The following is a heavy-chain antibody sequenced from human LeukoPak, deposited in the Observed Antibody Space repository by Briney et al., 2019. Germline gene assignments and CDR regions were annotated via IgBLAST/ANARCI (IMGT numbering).Heavy chain of an antibody. CDR1: GFTFSSYS. Sequence: GGSLRLSCAASGFTFSSYSMNWVRQAPGKGLEWVSSISSSSSYIYYADSVKGRFTISRDNTKNSLYLQMNSLRVEDTAVYYCASKYCSGGSCSPDFEYWGQGTLVTVSS. V-gene: IGHV3-21*01. CDR2: ISSSSSYI. CDR3: ASKYCSGGSCSPDFEY. D-gene: IGHD2-15*01. J-gene: IGHJ4*02.